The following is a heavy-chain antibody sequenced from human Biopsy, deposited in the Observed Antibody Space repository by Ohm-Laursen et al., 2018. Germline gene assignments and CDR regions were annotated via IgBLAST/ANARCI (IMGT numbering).Heavy chain of an antibody. D-gene: IGHD5-24*01. V-gene: IGHV4-39*01. Sequence: GTLSLTCTVSGGSISSGSNYWAWIRQPPGKGLEWIGSVYHSGTTYYSSSLKSRVTISVDTSKNQLSLKVTSVTAADTAAYYCARHDGNGPFALDSWGQGTLVTVSS. CDR3: ARHDGNGPFALDS. CDR2: VYHSGTT. J-gene: IGHJ4*02. CDR1: GGSISSGSNY.